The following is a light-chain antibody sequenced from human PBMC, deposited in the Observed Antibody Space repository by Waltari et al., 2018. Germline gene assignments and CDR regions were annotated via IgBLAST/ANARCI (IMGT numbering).Light chain of an antibody. CDR2: GAS. V-gene: IGKV3-15*01. Sequence: EIVMTQSPATLSVSPGERATLSCRASQRVISKLAWYQQKPGQAPRLLIYGASTRATGIPARFSGSGSGTEFTLTISSLQSEDFAVYYCQQYNNWPPFTFGQGTKLEIK. CDR3: QQYNNWPPFT. CDR1: QRVISK. J-gene: IGKJ2*01.